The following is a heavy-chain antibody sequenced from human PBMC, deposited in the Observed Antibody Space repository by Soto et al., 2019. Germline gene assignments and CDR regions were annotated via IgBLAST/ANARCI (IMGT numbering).Heavy chain of an antibody. J-gene: IGHJ5*02. V-gene: IGHV1-3*01. Sequence: ASVKVSCKASGYTFTSYAMHWVRQAPGQRLEWMGWINAGNGATKYSQKFQGRVTITRDTSASTAYMELSSLRSEDTAVFYCARILGYCSGGSCDWFDPWGQGTLVTVSS. CDR2: INAGNGAT. D-gene: IGHD2-15*01. CDR3: ARILGYCSGGSCDWFDP. CDR1: GYTFTSYA.